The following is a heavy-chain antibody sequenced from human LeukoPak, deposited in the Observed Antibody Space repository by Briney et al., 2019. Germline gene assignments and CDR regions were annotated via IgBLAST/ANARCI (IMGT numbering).Heavy chain of an antibody. J-gene: IGHJ4*02. CDR2: INPDSGDT. D-gene: IGHD5-24*01. CDR3: ARDLRRGWSRDGYIPFDS. V-gene: IGHV1-2*02. Sequence: ASVKVSCKASGYTFTGNYIHWLRQAPGQGLEWMGWINPDSGDTSYAQKFQGRVTMTRDTSISTAYMELNSLRSDDTAVYYCARDLRRGWSRDGYIPFDSWGQGTLVTVSS. CDR1: GYTFTGNY.